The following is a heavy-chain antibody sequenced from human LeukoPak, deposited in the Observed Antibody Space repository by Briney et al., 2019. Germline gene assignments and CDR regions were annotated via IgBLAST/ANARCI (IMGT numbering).Heavy chain of an antibody. CDR2: INKDGSEK. D-gene: IGHD3-16*01. Sequence: GGSLRLSCIGSGMNNYWMTWVRQAPGKGLESVANINKDGSEKCYLDSVKGRITISRDNIKNSVFLQINSLRAEDTGIYYCATDLNWVSHWGQGTLVTVSS. J-gene: IGHJ4*02. CDR1: GMNNYW. V-gene: IGHV3-7*01. CDR3: ATDLNWVSH.